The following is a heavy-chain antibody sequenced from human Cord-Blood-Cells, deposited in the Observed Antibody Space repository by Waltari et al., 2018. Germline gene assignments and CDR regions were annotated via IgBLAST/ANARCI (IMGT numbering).Heavy chain of an antibody. D-gene: IGHD2-21*02. V-gene: IGHV1-8*03. Sequence: QVQLVQSGAEVKKPGASVTVSCKASGYTFTSYDINWVRQATGQGLEWMGWMNPNSGNTGYAQKFQGRVTITRNTSISTAYMELSSLRSEDTAVYYCLYCGGDCYAFDIWGQGTMVTVSS. J-gene: IGHJ3*02. CDR3: LYCGGDCYAFDI. CDR2: MNPNSGNT. CDR1: GYTFTSYD.